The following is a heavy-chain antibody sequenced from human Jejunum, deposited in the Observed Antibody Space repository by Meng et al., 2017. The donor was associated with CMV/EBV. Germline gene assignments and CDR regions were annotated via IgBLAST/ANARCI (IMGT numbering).Heavy chain of an antibody. D-gene: IGHD3-10*01. Sequence: VSGDSISSHDWSWIRHPPGEGLEWIGYIHYSGSTVYNPSLKSRVTISVDTSKNQFSLKLNSVTAADTAVYYCARDYYGSGTQRFDPWGHGTLVTVSS. CDR2: IHYSGST. CDR3: ARDYYGSGTQRFDP. CDR1: GDSISSHD. J-gene: IGHJ5*02. V-gene: IGHV4-59*11.